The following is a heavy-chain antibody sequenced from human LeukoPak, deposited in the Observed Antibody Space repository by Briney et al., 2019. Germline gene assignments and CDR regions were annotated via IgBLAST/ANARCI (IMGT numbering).Heavy chain of an antibody. Sequence: SGGSLRLSSTASGFTFSSYSMNWVRQAPGKGLEWVSYISSGSTTIYYADSVKGRFTISRDNAKNSLYLQMNSLRAEDTAVYFCAREVYDILTGYPDYWGQGTLVTVSS. CDR1: GFTFSSYS. D-gene: IGHD3-9*01. V-gene: IGHV3-48*04. CDR3: AREVYDILTGYPDY. CDR2: ISSGSTTI. J-gene: IGHJ4*02.